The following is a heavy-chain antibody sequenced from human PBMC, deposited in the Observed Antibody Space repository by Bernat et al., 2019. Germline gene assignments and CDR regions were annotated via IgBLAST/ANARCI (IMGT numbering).Heavy chain of an antibody. CDR1: GFIFSSYA. J-gene: IGHJ4*02. V-gene: IGHV3-23*01. CDR3: AKDLAYGSGNYFDY. D-gene: IGHD3-10*01. CDR2: ISGRGSST. Sequence: EVQLLESGGGLVQPGGSLRLSCAASGFIFSSYAMSWVRQAPGKGLEWVSGISGRGSSTYYADSMKGRFTISRDKSKNTLYLKMNSLRAEDTAVYYCAKDLAYGSGNYFDYWGQGTLVTVSS.